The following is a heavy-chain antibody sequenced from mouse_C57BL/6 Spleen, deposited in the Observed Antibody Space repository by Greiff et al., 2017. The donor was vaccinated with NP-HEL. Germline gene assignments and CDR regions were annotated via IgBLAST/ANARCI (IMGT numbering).Heavy chain of an antibody. CDR3: ARDGVVAKGYWYFDV. CDR1: LFPFLLSA. J-gene: IGHJ1*03. CDR2: ISDGGSYT. D-gene: IGHD1-1*01. V-gene: IGHV5-4*01. Sequence: EVMLVESGGGLVKPGGSLTLSFAASLFPFLLSALSCFRPPPYQRLEWVATISDGGSYTYYLDNVKGRFTISRDNAKNNLYLQMSHLKSEDTAMYYCARDGVVAKGYWYFDVWGTGTTVTVSS.